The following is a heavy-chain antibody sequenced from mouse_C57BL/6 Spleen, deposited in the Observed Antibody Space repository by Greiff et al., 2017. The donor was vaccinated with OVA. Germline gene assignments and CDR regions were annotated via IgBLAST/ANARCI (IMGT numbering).Heavy chain of an antibody. D-gene: IGHD2-1*01. J-gene: IGHJ4*01. CDR1: GFTFSNYW. CDR3: TGPIYYDNYEGMDY. Sequence: EVKLMESGGGLVQPGGSMKLSCVASGFTFSNYWMNWVRQSPEKGLEWVAQIRLKSDNYATHYAESVKGRFTISRDDSKSSVYLQMNNLRAEDTGIYYCTGPIYYDNYEGMDYWGQGTSVTVSS. CDR2: IRLKSDNYAT. V-gene: IGHV6-3*01.